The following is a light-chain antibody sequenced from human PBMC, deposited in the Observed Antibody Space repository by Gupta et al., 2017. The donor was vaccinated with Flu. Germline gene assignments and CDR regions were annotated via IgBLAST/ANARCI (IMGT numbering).Light chain of an antibody. CDR2: AAS. CDR1: QSISSY. V-gene: IGKV1-39*01. Sequence: DIQMSPSLSSLCAYVGDRVTITCRASQSISSYLNWYQQKPGKAPKLLIYAASSLQSVVPSRFSGSGSGTDFTLTISSLQPEDFATYYCQQSYSTPLYSFGQGTKLEIK. CDR3: QQSYSTPLYS. J-gene: IGKJ2*03.